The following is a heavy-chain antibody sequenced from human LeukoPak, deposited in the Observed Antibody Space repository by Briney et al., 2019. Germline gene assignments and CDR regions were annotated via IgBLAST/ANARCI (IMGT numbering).Heavy chain of an antibody. CDR2: IYYSGST. J-gene: IGHJ4*02. D-gene: IGHD3-10*01. V-gene: IGHV4-59*01. Sequence: SETLSLTCTVSGGSISSYYWSWIRQPPGKGLEWIGYIYYSGSTNYNPSLKSRVTISVDTSKNQFSLKLSSVTAADTAVYYCARGSKRITMVRGVISPYYFDYWGQGTLVTVSS. CDR3: ARGSKRITMVRGVISPYYFDY. CDR1: GGSISSYY.